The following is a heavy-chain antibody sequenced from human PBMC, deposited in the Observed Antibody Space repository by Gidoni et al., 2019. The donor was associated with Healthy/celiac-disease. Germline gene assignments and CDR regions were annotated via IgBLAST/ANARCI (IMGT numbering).Heavy chain of an antibody. D-gene: IGHD3-22*01. CDR3: ARYLVAGEYYDGPGY. Sequence: QVQLVESGGGVVQPGRSLRLSCAASGFTFSSYGMHWVRQAPGKGLEWVAVIWYDGSNKYYADSVKGRFTISRDNSKNTLYLQMNSLRAEDTAVYYCARYLVAGEYYDGPGYWGQGTLVTVSS. CDR2: IWYDGSNK. CDR1: GFTFSSYG. J-gene: IGHJ4*02. V-gene: IGHV3-33*01.